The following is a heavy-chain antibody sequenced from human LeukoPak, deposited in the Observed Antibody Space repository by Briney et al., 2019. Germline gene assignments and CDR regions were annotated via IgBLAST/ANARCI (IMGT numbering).Heavy chain of an antibody. J-gene: IGHJ4*02. V-gene: IGHV3-33*06. D-gene: IGHD3-16*01. CDR3: AKGLRSFAY. Sequence: SGGSLRLSCAASGFTFSSYGMHWVRQAPGKGLEWVAITWYDGSNKYYADSVKGRFTISRDNSKNTLYLQMNSLRADDTAVYYCAKGLRSFAYWGPGTLVTVSS. CDR2: TWYDGSNK. CDR1: GFTFSSYG.